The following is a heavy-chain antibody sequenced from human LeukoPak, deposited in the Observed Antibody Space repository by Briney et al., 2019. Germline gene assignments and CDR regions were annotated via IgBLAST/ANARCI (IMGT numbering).Heavy chain of an antibody. CDR2: IYHSGST. D-gene: IGHD6-13*01. CDR1: GDSISSSNW. J-gene: IGHJ4*02. V-gene: IGHV4-4*02. CDR3: ARVDSTSGANFDY. Sequence: SGTLSLTCAVSGDSISSSNWWSWVRQSLGKGLEWIGEIYHSGSTNCNPSLKSRVSISVDKSNNLFSLKLNSVTAADTAVYYCARVDSTSGANFDYWGQGTLVTVSS.